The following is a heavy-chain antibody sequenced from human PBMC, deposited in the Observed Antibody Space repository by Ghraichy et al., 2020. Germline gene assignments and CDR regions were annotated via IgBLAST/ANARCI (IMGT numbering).Heavy chain of an antibody. CDR3: ARVKSPAAGDAFDI. J-gene: IGHJ3*02. D-gene: IGHD6-13*01. Sequence: ASVKVSCKASGYTFTSYGISWVRQAPGQGLEWMGWISAYNGDTNYAQKLQGRVTMTTDTSTSTAYMELRSLRSDDTAVYYCARVKSPAAGDAFDIWGQGTMVTVSS. CDR1: GYTFTSYG. V-gene: IGHV1-18*01. CDR2: ISAYNGDT.